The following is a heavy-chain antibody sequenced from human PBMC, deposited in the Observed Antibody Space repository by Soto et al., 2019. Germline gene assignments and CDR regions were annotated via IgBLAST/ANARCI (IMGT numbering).Heavy chain of an antibody. CDR3: AGDRGGGRYYDSSGWDDY. Sequence: QVQLVESGGGLVKPGGSLRLSCAASGFTFSDYYMSWIRQAPGKGLEWVSYISSSSSYTNYADSVKGRFTISRDNAKNSLYLQMNSLGAEDTAVYYCAGDRGGGRYYDSSGWDDYWGQGTLVTVSS. D-gene: IGHD3-22*01. CDR2: ISSSSSYT. J-gene: IGHJ4*02. CDR1: GFTFSDYY. V-gene: IGHV3-11*06.